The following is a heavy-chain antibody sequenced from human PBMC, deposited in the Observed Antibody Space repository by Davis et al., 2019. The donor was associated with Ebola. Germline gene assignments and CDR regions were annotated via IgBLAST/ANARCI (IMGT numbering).Heavy chain of an antibody. CDR2: IYYNGRT. CDR1: GGSISSGTYY. Sequence: SETLSLTCSVSGGSISSGTYYWGWVRQPPGKGLEWIGAIYYNGRTYYNSSLESRVTILLDTSKNQFSLKLRSVTAADTAVYCWARLSGLFSSSSGALYFDLWGRGTLVSVSS. J-gene: IGHJ2*01. V-gene: IGHV4-39*07. D-gene: IGHD6-6*01. CDR3: ARLSGLFSSSSGALYFDL.